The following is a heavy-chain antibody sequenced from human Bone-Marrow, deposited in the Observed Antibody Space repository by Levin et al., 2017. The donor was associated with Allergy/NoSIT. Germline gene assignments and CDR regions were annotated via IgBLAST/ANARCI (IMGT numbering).Heavy chain of an antibody. CDR1: GFNFKTSA. D-gene: IGHD6-25*01. CDR3: AADSTESAGGGDY. CDR2: IVVGSGTT. Sequence: KISCKPSGFNFKTSAVQWVRQARGQRLEWIGWIVVGSGTTNYAQKFRERVTITTDMSTSTAYMEMRSLTSEDTAVYYCAADSTESAGGGDYWGQGTLVTISS. J-gene: IGHJ4*02. V-gene: IGHV1-58*01.